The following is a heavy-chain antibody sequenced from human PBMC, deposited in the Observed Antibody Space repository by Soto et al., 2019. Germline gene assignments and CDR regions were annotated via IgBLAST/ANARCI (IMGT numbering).Heavy chain of an antibody. D-gene: IGHD6-13*01. CDR1: GYTFTSYY. Sequence: ASAKVSCKASGYTFTSYYMHWVRQAPGQGLEWMGIINPSGGSTSYAQKFQGRVTMTRDTSTSTVYMELSSLRSEDTAVYYCARDRGIAAAGYYYYAMDVWGPGTPVTVSS. CDR2: INPSGGST. V-gene: IGHV1-46*01. CDR3: ARDRGIAAAGYYYYAMDV. J-gene: IGHJ6*02.